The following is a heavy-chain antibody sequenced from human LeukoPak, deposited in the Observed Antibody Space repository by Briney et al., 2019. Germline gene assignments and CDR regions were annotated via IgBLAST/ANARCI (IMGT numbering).Heavy chain of an antibody. J-gene: IGHJ4*02. CDR1: GFTFSSYA. D-gene: IGHD2-21*02. Sequence: GGSLRLSCAASGFTFSSYAMHWVRQAPGKGLEYVSVISSNGGSTYYVNSVKGRFTISRDNSKNTLYLQMGSLRGEDMAVYYCARGHCGGDCSSPIDYWGQGTLVTVSA. CDR3: ARGHCGGDCSSPIDY. CDR2: ISSNGGST. V-gene: IGHV3-64*01.